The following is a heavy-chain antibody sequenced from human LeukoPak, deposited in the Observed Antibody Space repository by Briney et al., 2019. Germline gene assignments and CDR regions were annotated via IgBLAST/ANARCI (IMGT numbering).Heavy chain of an antibody. Sequence: GGSLRLSCAASGFTFSSYDMHWVRQATGHGLEWVSAIGTAGDTYYPGSVKGRFTISRENAKNSLYLQMNSLRAGDAAVYYRARGGQNDAFDIWGQGTMVTVSS. CDR2: IGTAGDT. V-gene: IGHV3-13*01. J-gene: IGHJ3*02. CDR1: GFTFSSYD. CDR3: ARGGQNDAFDI.